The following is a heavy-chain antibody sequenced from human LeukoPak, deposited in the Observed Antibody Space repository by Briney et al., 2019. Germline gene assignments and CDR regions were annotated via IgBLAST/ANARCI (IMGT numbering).Heavy chain of an antibody. V-gene: IGHV4-38-2*02. J-gene: IGHJ4*02. CDR2: VYHTGST. Sequence: SETLSLTCAVSGYSISNGFYWAWIRQPPGKGLEWIGSVYHTGSTYSNPSLKSRVTISVDTSKNQFSLSLTSVTAADTAVYYCARDRAYGYSTVWDFDYWGQGTLVAVSS. CDR1: GYSISNGFY. D-gene: IGHD6-19*01. CDR3: ARDRAYGYSTVWDFDY.